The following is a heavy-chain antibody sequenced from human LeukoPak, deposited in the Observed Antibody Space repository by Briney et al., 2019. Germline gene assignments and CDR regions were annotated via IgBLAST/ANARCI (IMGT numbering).Heavy chain of an antibody. J-gene: IGHJ4*02. Sequence: SETLSLTCTVSGGSISSYYWSWIRQPPGKGLEWIGYIYYSGSTNYNPSLKSRVTISVDTSKNQFSLKLSSVTAADTAVYYCARVLYYDFWSGPYYFDYWGQGTLVTVSS. CDR2: IYYSGST. D-gene: IGHD3-3*01. CDR1: GGSISSYY. V-gene: IGHV4-59*01. CDR3: ARVLYYDFWSGPYYFDY.